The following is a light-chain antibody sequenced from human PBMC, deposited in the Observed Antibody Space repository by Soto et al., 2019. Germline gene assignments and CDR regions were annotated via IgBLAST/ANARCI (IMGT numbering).Light chain of an antibody. J-gene: IGLJ7*01. CDR1: SSNIGRNS. CDR2: GND. Sequence: QSVLTQPPSASGTPGQRVTISCSGSSSNIGRNSVNWYQQLPGTAPKLLMYGNDQRPSGVPYRFSGSKSGTSASLAISGLHSEDEADYYCATWDVSLRGPVFGGGTQLTVL. CDR3: ATWDVSLRGPV. V-gene: IGLV1-44*01.